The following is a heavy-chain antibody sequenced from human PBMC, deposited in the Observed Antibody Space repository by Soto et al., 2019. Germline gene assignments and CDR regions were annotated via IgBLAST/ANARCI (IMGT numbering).Heavy chain of an antibody. CDR1: GYTFTGYY. D-gene: IGHD6-13*01. J-gene: IGHJ6*02. Sequence: ASVKVSCKASGYTFTGYYMHWARPAPGQGLEWMGWINPNSGGTNYAQKFQGRVTMTRDTSISTAYMELSRLRSDDTAVYYCARGYHGYSRSWYVYYYYYFGMDVWGQGTTVTVSS. V-gene: IGHV1-2*02. CDR2: INPNSGGT. CDR3: ARGYHGYSRSWYVYYYYYFGMDV.